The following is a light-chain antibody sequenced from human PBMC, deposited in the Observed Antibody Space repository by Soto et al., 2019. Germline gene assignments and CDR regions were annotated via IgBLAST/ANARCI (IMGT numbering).Light chain of an antibody. CDR1: SSDIGGYNY. J-gene: IGLJ1*01. CDR2: EVS. Sequence: QSVLTQPASVSGSPGQSITISCTGTSSDIGGYNYVSWYQQHPGKVPKLMIFEVSNRPSGVSYRFSGSKSGNTASLTISGLQAEDDADYYCSSYTGSSTLYVFGTGTKVTVL. V-gene: IGLV2-14*01. CDR3: SSYTGSSTLYV.